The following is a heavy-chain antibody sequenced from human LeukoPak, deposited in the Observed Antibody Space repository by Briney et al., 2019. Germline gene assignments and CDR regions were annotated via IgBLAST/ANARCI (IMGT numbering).Heavy chain of an antibody. CDR2: IYYSGST. CDR1: GGSISSYY. V-gene: IGHV4-59*01. CDR3: ASSTVVTPTAAFYYYGMDG. Sequence: SETLSLTCTVSGGSISSYYWSWIRQPSGKGLEWIGYIYYSGSTNYNPSLKSRVTISVDTSKNQFSLKLSSVTAADTAVDYCASSTVVTPTAAFYYYGMDGWGQGTTVTASS. D-gene: IGHD4-23*01. J-gene: IGHJ6*02.